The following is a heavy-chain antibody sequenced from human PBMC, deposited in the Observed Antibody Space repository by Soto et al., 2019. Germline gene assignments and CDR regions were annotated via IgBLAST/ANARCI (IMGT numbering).Heavy chain of an antibody. D-gene: IGHD2-15*01. V-gene: IGHV4-31*03. Sequence: QVQLQESGPGLVKPSQTLSLTCTVSGGSISSGGYYWSWIRQHPGKGLEWIGYIYYSGSTYYNPSLKGRGTLSVDASKNQFSLKLSSGSAADTAVYYCARERGGGYCSGGSCYSPLNWFDPWGQGTLVTVSS. CDR2: IYYSGST. CDR3: ARERGGGYCSGGSCYSPLNWFDP. CDR1: GGSISSGGYY. J-gene: IGHJ5*02.